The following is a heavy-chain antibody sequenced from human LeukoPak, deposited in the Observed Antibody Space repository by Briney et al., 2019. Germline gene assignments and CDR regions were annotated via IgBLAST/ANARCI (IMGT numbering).Heavy chain of an antibody. CDR1: GYTFTSYY. Sequence: ASVKVSCKASGYTFTSYYMHWVRQAPGQGLEWMGISNPNGGSTSYAQQFQGRVTMTRDTSTSTVYMELTSLRSEDTALYYCARLTRSGTAFDIWGQGTMVTVSS. CDR2: SNPNGGST. V-gene: IGHV1-46*01. J-gene: IGHJ3*02. CDR3: ARLTRSGTAFDI. D-gene: IGHD3-3*01.